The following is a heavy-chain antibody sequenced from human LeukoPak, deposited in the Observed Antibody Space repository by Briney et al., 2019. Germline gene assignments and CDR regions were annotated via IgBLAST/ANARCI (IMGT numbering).Heavy chain of an antibody. CDR2: NSCSSRTI. CDR3: AKRMRPNPYYYYYMDV. CDR1: GYIFSNYN. V-gene: IGHV3-48*04. J-gene: IGHJ6*03. Sequence: GGSLRLFCAASGYIFSNYNINWVRQAPGKGLEWVSYNSCSSRTIQYADSVKGRFTISRDNGKNSLYLQMNSLRAEDTAVYYCAKRMRPNPYYYYYMDVWGKGTTVTVSS.